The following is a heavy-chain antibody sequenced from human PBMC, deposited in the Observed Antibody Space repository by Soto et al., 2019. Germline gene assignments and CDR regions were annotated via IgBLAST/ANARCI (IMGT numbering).Heavy chain of an antibody. V-gene: IGHV3-30-3*01. D-gene: IGHD6-13*01. CDR1: EFPFSGNP. J-gene: IGHJ6*02. CDR3: ARAIGSSSWYPIIPTPDV. Sequence: PGGSLRLSVAASEFPFSGNPMHWVRRAPGKGLEWVAVISYDGSNKYYADSVKGRFTISRDNSKNTLYLQMNSLRAEDTAVYYCARAIGSSSWYPIIPTPDVWGQGTTVTVSS. CDR2: ISYDGSNK.